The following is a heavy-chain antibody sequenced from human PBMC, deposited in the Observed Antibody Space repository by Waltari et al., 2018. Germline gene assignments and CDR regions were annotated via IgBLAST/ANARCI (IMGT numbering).Heavy chain of an antibody. D-gene: IGHD3-9*01. V-gene: IGHV3-7*01. CDR3: ARGKIFYSY. J-gene: IGHJ4*02. Sequence: SWVRQAPGKGLEWVANIKQDGSEKYYVDSVKGRFTISRDNAKNSLYLQMNSLRAEDTAVYYCARGKIFYSYWGQGTLVTVSS. CDR2: IKQDGSEK.